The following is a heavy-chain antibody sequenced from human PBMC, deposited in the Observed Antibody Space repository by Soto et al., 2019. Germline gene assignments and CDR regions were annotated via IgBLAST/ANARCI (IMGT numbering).Heavy chain of an antibody. D-gene: IGHD6-19*01. CDR2: VSHDGRNT. Sequence: VQLVESGGGVVQPGRSLRLSCAASGFTFSDYAMHWVRQAPGKGLEWVAVVSHDGRNTHYADSVKGRFTISRDSSKNTAALEMTSLSAEDTAVYYCAKGGRQWLVTADFNYWGQGALVTVSS. V-gene: IGHV3-30*18. J-gene: IGHJ4*02. CDR3: AKGGRQWLVTADFNY. CDR1: GFTFSDYA.